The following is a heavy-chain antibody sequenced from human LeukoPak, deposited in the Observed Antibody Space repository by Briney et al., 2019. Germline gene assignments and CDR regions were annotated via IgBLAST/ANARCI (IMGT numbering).Heavy chain of an antibody. D-gene: IGHD5-24*01. CDR3: ASSRDGYSDKTDY. CDR2: ISSSSSYI. J-gene: IGHJ4*02. CDR1: GFTFSSYS. Sequence: GGSLRLSCAASGFTFSSYSMNWVRQAPGKGLEWVSSISSSSSYIYYADSVKGRFTISRDNAKNSLYLQMNSLRAEDTAVYYCASSRDGYSDKTDYWGQGTLVTVSS. V-gene: IGHV3-21*01.